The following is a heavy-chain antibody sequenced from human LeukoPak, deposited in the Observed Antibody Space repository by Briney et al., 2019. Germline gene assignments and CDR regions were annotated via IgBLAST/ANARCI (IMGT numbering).Heavy chain of an antibody. CDR1: RFTLNSYA. Sequence: GGFLRLSCAPSRFTLNSYAMRWVRQAPGAGLEWVSAVRGSGGSTYYADSVKGRFTISRDTTKNTLYLQMNTERVENTAAYSCSKGRRFRPELLPLDYWYQGTLATVSA. D-gene: IGHD1-26*01. CDR3: SKGRRFRPELLPLDY. CDR2: VRGSGGST. J-gene: IGHJ4*02. V-gene: IGHV3-23*01.